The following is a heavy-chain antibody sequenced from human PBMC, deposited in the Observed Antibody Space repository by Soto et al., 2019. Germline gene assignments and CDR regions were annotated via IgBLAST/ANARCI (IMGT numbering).Heavy chain of an antibody. CDR3: ARGVRRSSSSGPPRSLLGRNWFDP. Sequence: SETLSLTCAVYGGSFSGYYWSWIRQPPGKGLEWIGEINHSGSTNYNPSLKSRVTISVDTSKNQFSLKLSSVTAADTAVYYCARGVRRSSSSGPPRSLLGRNWFDPWGQGTLVTVSS. D-gene: IGHD6-6*01. V-gene: IGHV4-34*01. CDR1: GGSFSGYY. CDR2: INHSGST. J-gene: IGHJ5*02.